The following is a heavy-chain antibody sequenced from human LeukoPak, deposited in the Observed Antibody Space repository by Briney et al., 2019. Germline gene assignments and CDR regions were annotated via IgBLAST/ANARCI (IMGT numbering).Heavy chain of an antibody. V-gene: IGHV4-39*01. D-gene: IGHD3-3*01. J-gene: IGHJ6*03. Sequence: PSETLSLTCTVSGGSISSSSYYWGWIRQPPGKGLEWIGSIYYSGNTYYNPSLKSRVTISVDTSKNQFSLKLSSVTAADTAVYYCARCNRHYDFWSGYEDYHYMDVWGKGTTVTVSS. CDR3: ARCNRHYDFWSGYEDYHYMDV. CDR1: GGSISSSSYY. CDR2: IYYSGNT.